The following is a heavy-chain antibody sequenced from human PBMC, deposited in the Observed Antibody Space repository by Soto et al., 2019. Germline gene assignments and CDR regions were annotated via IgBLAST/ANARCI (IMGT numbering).Heavy chain of an antibody. V-gene: IGHV3-74*01. CDR1: GFTFSRYW. D-gene: IGHD3-10*01. CDR2: VNSDGSST. CDR3: ASGLWFGEWANYMDV. Sequence: EVQLVESGGGLVQPGGSLRLSCAASGFTFSRYWMHWVRQTPGKRLVWVSRVNSDGSSTSYVDYVKGRLTISRDNAKNTVYLQMNSLRVEDTAVYFCASGLWFGEWANYMDVWGKGTTVTVTS. J-gene: IGHJ6*03.